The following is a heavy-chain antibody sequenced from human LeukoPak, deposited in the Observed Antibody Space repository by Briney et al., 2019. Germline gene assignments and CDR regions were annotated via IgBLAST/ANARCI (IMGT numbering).Heavy chain of an antibody. CDR2: IYYSGST. J-gene: IGHJ5*02. V-gene: IGHV4-59*11. D-gene: IGHD3-3*01. CDR1: GGSISSHY. CDR3: ARYYDFRWFDP. Sequence: SETLSLTCTVSGGSISSHYWSWIRQPPGKGLEWIGYIYYSGSTNYNPSLKSRVTISVDTSKNQFSLKLSSVTAADTAVYYCARYYDFRWFDPWGQGTLVTVSS.